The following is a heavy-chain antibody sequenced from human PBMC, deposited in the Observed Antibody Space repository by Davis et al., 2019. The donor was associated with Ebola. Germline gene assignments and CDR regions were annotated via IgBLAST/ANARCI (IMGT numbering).Heavy chain of an antibody. CDR2: INPGNGKT. Sequence: ASVKVSCKASGYIFTSYAMHWVRQAPGQRPEWMAWINPGNGKTYYSQNFEGRLTITGDSSASTAYMELSSLRSEDTAVYYCARETNWGYWYFDLWGRGTQVTVSS. V-gene: IGHV1-3*01. J-gene: IGHJ2*01. CDR1: GYIFTSYA. D-gene: IGHD7-27*01. CDR3: ARETNWGYWYFDL.